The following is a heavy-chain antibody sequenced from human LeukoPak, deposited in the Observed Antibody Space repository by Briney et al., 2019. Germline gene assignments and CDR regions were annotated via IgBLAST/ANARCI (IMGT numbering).Heavy chain of an antibody. V-gene: IGHV1-18*01. CDR3: ARDEYASSWYYFDY. J-gene: IGHJ4*02. D-gene: IGHD6-13*01. Sequence: ASVKVSCKASGYTFTSYDINWVRQAPGQGLEWMGWISAYNGNTNYAQKLQGRVTMTTDTSTSTAYMELRSLRSDDTAVYYCARDEYASSWYYFDYWGQGTLVTVSS. CDR2: ISAYNGNT. CDR1: GYTFTSYD.